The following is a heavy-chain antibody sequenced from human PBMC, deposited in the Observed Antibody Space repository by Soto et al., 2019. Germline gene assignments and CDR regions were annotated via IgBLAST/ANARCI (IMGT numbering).Heavy chain of an antibody. CDR2: IHHTGAT. CDR3: STYSYDHHISGYHDS. J-gene: IGHJ4*02. V-gene: IGHV4-39*01. CDR1: GGSMTRRNHY. Sequence: SETLSLTCTVTGGSMTRRNHYWGWVRQPPGKGLEWVASIHHTGATYYNPSLRARITMSVDTSNNRFSLSLTSVTAADTATYFCSTYSYDHHISGYHDSWGQGTLVTVSS. D-gene: IGHD5-18*01.